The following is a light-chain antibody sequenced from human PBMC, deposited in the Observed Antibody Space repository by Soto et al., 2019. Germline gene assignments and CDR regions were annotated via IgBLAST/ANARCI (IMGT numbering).Light chain of an antibody. CDR1: SSDVGGYNY. J-gene: IGLJ1*01. CDR3: CSYTSGKPRQIV. CDR2: DVS. V-gene: IGLV2-14*03. Sequence: QSVLTQPASVSGSPGQSITISCTGTSSDVGGYNYVSWYQHHPGKAPKLMIYDVSNRPSGVSNRFSGSKSGNTASLTISGLQPEDEADYYCCSYTSGKPRQIVFGTATKSTVL.